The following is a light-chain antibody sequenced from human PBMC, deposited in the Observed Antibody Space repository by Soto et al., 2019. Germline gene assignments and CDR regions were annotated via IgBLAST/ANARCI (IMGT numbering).Light chain of an antibody. CDR2: GNN. CDR1: SSNIGAGYD. V-gene: IGLV1-40*01. CDR3: LSYDSSLGGYV. J-gene: IGLJ1*01. Sequence: QSVLTQPPSVSGAPGQRVTIPCTGSSSNIGAGYDVLWYKQLPGTSPKLLMFGNNNRPSGVPDRFSGSKSGTSASLAITGLQAEDEADFYCLSYDSSLGGYVFGTGTKLTVL.